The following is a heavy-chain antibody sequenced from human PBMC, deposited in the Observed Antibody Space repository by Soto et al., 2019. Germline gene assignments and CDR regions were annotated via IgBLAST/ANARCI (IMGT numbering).Heavy chain of an antibody. J-gene: IGHJ5*02. Sequence: QVQLQQWGAGLLKPSETLSLTCAVYGGSFSGYYWSWIRQPPGKGLEWIGEINHSGSTNYNPSLKSRVTISVDTSNNQFSLKLSPVTAADTAVYYCARGGDVFLWFGEPYNWFDPWGQGTLVTVSS. V-gene: IGHV4-34*01. D-gene: IGHD3-10*01. CDR2: INHSGST. CDR1: GGSFSGYY. CDR3: ARGGDVFLWFGEPYNWFDP.